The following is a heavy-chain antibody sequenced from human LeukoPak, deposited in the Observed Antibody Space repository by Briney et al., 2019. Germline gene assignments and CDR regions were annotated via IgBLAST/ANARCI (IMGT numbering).Heavy chain of an antibody. CDR2: ISGSGDST. D-gene: IGHD7-27*01. V-gene: IGHV3-23*01. CDR3: ARNWGLDY. CDR1: GFTFSSYA. J-gene: IGHJ4*02. Sequence: GGSLRLSCAASGFTFSSYAMSWVRQAPGKGLEWVSVISGSGDSTYYADSAKGRFTISRDNSKNTLYLQMNSLRVEDTAVYYCARNWGLDYWGQRTLVTVSS.